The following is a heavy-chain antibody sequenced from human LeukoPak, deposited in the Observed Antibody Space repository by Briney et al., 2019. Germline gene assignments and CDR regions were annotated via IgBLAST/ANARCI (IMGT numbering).Heavy chain of an antibody. CDR2: IGSDNKP. D-gene: IGHD3-10*02. CDR1: GLTFSSYW. CDR3: ARDLHYYVAMGV. V-gene: IGHV3-23*01. J-gene: IGHJ6*02. Sequence: GGSLRLSCAASGLTFSSYWMTWVRQAPGKGLEWVSSIGSDNKPHYSESVKGRFAISRDNSKSMLFLQLNSLRAEDTALYYCARDLHYYVAMGVWGQGTTVTVSS.